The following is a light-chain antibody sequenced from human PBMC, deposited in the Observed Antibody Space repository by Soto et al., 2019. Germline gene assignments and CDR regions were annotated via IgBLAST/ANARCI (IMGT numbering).Light chain of an antibody. CDR1: QSVSDTF. V-gene: IGKV3-20*01. CDR3: QQYVTSPWT. CDR2: GGF. J-gene: IGKJ1*01. Sequence: EIVLTQSPGTLSLSPGERVTLSCRASQSVSDTFIAWYQQKPGQAPRLLIYGGFYRATGILDRFSGSGSGTDFTLTITRLEPEDLAMYYCQQYVTSPWTFGQGTRLDIK.